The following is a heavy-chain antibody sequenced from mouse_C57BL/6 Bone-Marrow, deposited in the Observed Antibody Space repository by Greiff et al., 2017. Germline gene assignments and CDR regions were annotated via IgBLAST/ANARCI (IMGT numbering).Heavy chain of an antibody. D-gene: IGHD2-2*01. V-gene: IGHV5-15*01. J-gene: IGHJ1*03. Sequence: EVKLQESGGGLVQPGGSLKLSCAASGFTFSDYGMAWVRQAPRKGPEWVAFISNLAYSIYYADTVTGRFTISRENAKNTLYLEMSSLRSEDTAMYYCARHQIYYGYDGYFDVWGTGTTVTVSS. CDR3: ARHQIYYGYDGYFDV. CDR1: GFTFSDYG. CDR2: ISNLAYSI.